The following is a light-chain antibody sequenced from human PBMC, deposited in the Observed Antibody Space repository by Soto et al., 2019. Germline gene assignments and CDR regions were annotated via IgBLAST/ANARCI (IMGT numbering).Light chain of an antibody. CDR1: QCVSSSY. J-gene: IGKJ2*01. CDR2: GAS. Sequence: EIVLTQSPGTLSLSPGERVTLSCRASQCVSSSYLAWYQQKPGKAPRLLIYGASSRATGIPDRFSGSGSGTDFTLTISRLEPEDFAVYYCQQYDSSPYTFGQGTKLEIK. CDR3: QQYDSSPYT. V-gene: IGKV3-20*01.